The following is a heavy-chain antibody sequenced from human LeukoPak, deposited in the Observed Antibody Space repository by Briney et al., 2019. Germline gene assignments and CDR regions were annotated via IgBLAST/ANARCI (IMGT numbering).Heavy chain of an antibody. D-gene: IGHD6-13*01. V-gene: IGHV3-30*02. CDR2: IRYDESNK. Sequence: GGSLRLSCAASGFTFSSYGMHWVRQAPGKGLEWVAFIRYDESNKYHADSVEGRFTISRDNSKNTLYLQMNSLRAEDTAVYYCAKGRGIAAAGGEYWGQGTLVTVSS. CDR1: GFTFSSYG. J-gene: IGHJ4*02. CDR3: AKGRGIAAAGGEY.